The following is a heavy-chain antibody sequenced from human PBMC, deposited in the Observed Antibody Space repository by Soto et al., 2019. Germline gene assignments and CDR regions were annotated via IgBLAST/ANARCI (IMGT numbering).Heavy chain of an antibody. CDR3: ARERDDGDHEVNDDFDR. D-gene: IGHD4-17*01. J-gene: IGHJ3*02. V-gene: IGHV3-33*01. Sequence: PVWSVRLSCSASGFTFSSYGMHWFRQAPGQGLEWVAVIWYDGSNKYYADSVKGRFTISRDNSKNTLYLQMNSLRAEDTAVYYWARERDDGDHEVNDDFDRWGQGTMHTV. CDR1: GFTFSSYG. CDR2: IWYDGSNK.